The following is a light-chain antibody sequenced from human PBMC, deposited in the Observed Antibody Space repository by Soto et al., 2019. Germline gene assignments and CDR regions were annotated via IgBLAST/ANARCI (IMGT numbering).Light chain of an antibody. Sequence: AIQMTQSPSSLSASVGDRITITCRASQDIRTELGWYQQKPGTAPPLLIYGTSTLQSGVPSRFSGSGSGTDFTLTISSLQPEDFATYYCLQDYNYPRTFGQGTKVETK. V-gene: IGKV1-6*01. CDR2: GTS. J-gene: IGKJ1*01. CDR3: LQDYNYPRT. CDR1: QDIRTE.